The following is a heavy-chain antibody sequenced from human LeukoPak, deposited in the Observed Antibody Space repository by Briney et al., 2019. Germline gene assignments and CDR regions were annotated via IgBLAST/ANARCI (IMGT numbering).Heavy chain of an antibody. V-gene: IGHV4-34*01. J-gene: IGHJ4*02. CDR3: ARLKEVYYYGSGSYYNGDY. CDR2: INHSGST. Sequence: SETLSLTCAVYGGSFSGYYWSWIRQPPGKGLEWIGEINHSGSTNYNPSLKSRVTISVDTSKNQFSLKLSSVTAADTAVYYCARLKEVYYYGSGSYYNGDYWGQGTLSPSPQ. D-gene: IGHD3-10*01. CDR1: GGSFSGYY.